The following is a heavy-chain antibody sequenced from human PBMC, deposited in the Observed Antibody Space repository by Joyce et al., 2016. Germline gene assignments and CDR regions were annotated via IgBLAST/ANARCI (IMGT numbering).Heavy chain of an antibody. J-gene: IGHJ4*02. Sequence: QVQLQQWGAGLLKPSETLSLTCAVYGGSFSGYYWSWIRQPPGKGLEWIGKSNHSGSTNYNPSLESRVTISVDTSKNQFSLRLSSVTAADTAVYYCARGLSAFDYSNYAGYDYWGQGTLVTVSS. CDR3: ARGLSAFDYSNYAGYDY. CDR2: SNHSGST. V-gene: IGHV4-34*01. D-gene: IGHD4-11*01. CDR1: GGSFSGYY.